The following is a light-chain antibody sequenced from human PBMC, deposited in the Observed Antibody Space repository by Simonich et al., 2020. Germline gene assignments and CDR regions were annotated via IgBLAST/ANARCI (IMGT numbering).Light chain of an antibody. CDR3: SSYTSSSTLV. V-gene: IGLV2-14*03. CDR1: SSDVGGYTY. CDR2: GVS. J-gene: IGLJ2*01. Sequence: QSALTQPASVSGSPGQSITISCTGTSSDVGGYTYVSWYQHHPGKAPKFMIYGVSKRPSGVSNRFSCSKSGNTASLTISGLQAEDEADYYCSSYTSSSTLVFGGGTKLTVL.